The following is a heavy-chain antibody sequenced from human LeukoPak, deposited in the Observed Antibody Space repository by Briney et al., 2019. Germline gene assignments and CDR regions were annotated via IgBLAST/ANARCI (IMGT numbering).Heavy chain of an antibody. V-gene: IGHV3-23*01. D-gene: IGHD3-22*01. J-gene: IGHJ6*03. Sequence: GRSLRLSCAASGFTFSAYAMSWVRQAPGKGLEWVSLIGGSNGRTRYADSVKGRFTISRGNSKNTLYLEMNSLRAEDTAVYYCAKDSSSYDWGYMDVWGKGTTVTISS. CDR1: GFTFSAYA. CDR2: IGGSNGRT. CDR3: AKDSSSYDWGYMDV.